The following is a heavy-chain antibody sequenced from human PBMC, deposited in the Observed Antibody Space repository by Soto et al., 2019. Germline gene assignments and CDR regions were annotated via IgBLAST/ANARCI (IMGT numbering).Heavy chain of an antibody. CDR3: AKNYYGAGSYLMMDDY. V-gene: IGHV3-30*18. D-gene: IGHD3-10*01. Sequence: QVQLVESGGGVVQPGRSLRLSCVASAFSFNGYAMHWVRQGPGKGLEWVAVISYDGNNKWYADSVKGRFTISRDKYENTLYLQMTSLRAEDTAVYYCAKNYYGAGSYLMMDDYWGQGTLVTVSA. CDR1: AFSFNGYA. J-gene: IGHJ4*02. CDR2: ISYDGNNK.